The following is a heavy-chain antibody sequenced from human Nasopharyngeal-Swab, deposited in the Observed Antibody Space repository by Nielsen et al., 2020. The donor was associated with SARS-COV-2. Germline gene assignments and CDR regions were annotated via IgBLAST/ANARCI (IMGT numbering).Heavy chain of an antibody. CDR1: GFTFSSYG. D-gene: IGHD6-19*01. CDR2: IWYDGSNK. Sequence: GESLKISCAASGFTFSSYGMHWVRQASGKGLEWVAVIWYDGSNKYYADSVKGRFTISRDNSKNTLYLQMNSLRAEDTAVYYCARDRIAVAGIIDYWGQGTLVTVSS. J-gene: IGHJ4*02. V-gene: IGHV3-33*01. CDR3: ARDRIAVAGIIDY.